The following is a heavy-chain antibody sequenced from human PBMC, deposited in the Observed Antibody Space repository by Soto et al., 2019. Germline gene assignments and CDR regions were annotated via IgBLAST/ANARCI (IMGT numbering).Heavy chain of an antibody. CDR1: GGYISSSSYY. V-gene: IGHV4-39*01. D-gene: IGHD6-13*01. CDR2: IYYSGST. Sequence: PSETLSLTCTVSGGYISSSSYYWGWIRQPPGEGLEWIGSIYYSGSTYYNPSLKSRVTISVDTSKNQFSLKLSSVTAADTAVYYCARLGRYSSTNCWGQGTLVTVSS. CDR3: ARLGRYSSTNC. J-gene: IGHJ4*02.